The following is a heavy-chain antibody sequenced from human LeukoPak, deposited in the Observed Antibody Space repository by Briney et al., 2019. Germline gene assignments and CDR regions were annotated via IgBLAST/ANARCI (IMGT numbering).Heavy chain of an antibody. Sequence: GGSLRLSCAASGFTFSSYAMSWVRQAPGKGLEWVSAISGSGGSTYYADSVEGRFTISRDNSKNTLYLQMNSLRAEDTAVYYCAKHLFGSSWYFFFDYWGQGTLVTVSS. CDR3: AKHLFGSSWYFFFDY. J-gene: IGHJ4*02. CDR1: GFTFSSYA. V-gene: IGHV3-23*01. D-gene: IGHD6-13*01. CDR2: ISGSGGST.